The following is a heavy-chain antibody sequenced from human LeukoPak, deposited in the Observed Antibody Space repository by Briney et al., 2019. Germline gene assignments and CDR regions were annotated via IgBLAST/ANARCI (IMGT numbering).Heavy chain of an antibody. V-gene: IGHV3-66*01. J-gene: IGHJ6*04. D-gene: IGHD3-10*02. CDR3: AELGITMIGGV. CDR2: IYSGGTT. Sequence: GGSLRLSCAASGFTVSINYMSWVRQAPGKGLEWVSVIYSGGTTYYADSVKGRFTISRDNSKNTVYLQMNSLRVEDTAVYYCAELGITMIGGVWGKGTTVTISS. CDR1: GFTVSINY.